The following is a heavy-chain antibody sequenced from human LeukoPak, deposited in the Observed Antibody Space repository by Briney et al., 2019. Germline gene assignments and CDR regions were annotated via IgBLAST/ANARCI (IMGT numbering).Heavy chain of an antibody. Sequence: SGGSLRLSCAASGFTFSSYEMNWVRQAPGKGLEWVSYISSSGSTIYYADSVKGRFTISRDNAKNTLYLQMSSLRAEDTAVYYWARGDGSSWLSYGYWGQGTLVTVSS. CDR3: ARGDGSSWLSYGY. D-gene: IGHD6-13*01. CDR1: GFTFSSYE. V-gene: IGHV3-48*03. J-gene: IGHJ4*02. CDR2: ISSSGSTI.